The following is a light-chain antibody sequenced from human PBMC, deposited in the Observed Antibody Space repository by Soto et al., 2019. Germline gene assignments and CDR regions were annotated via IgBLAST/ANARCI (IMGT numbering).Light chain of an antibody. V-gene: IGLV2-14*01. J-gene: IGLJ3*02. Sequence: QLVLTQPASVSGSPGQSITISCTGTSSDVGGYNYVSWYQQHPAKAPKLMIYEVSHRPSGVSHRFSGSKSGNTASLTISGLQAEDEADYYCFSYTTSSTLVFGGGTKVTVL. CDR3: FSYTTSSTLV. CDR2: EVS. CDR1: SSDVGGYNY.